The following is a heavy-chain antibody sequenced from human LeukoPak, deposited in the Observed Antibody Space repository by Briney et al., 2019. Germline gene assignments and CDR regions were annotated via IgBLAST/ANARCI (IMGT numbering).Heavy chain of an antibody. J-gene: IGHJ4*02. CDR1: GGSISNSY. Sequence: PSETLSLTCTVSGGSISNSYWSWIRQPPGKGLEWIGYIYYTGDSNYNPSLKSRVAISLDTSKNQPSLNLRSVTAADTAVYYCARHEFASPFDSWGQGTLVTVSS. D-gene: IGHD2-21*01. CDR2: IYYTGDS. V-gene: IGHV4-59*08. CDR3: ARHEFASPFDS.